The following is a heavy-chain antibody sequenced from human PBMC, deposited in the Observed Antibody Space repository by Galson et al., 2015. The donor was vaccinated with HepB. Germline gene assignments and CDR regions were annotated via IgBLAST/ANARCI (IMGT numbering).Heavy chain of an antibody. Sequence: SLRLSCAASGFTFSSYGMHWVRQAPGKGLEWVAVIWYDGSNKYYADSVKGRFTISRDNSKNTLYLQMNSLRAEDTAVYYCARGLEVVPRGEEWLLSTGAFDIWGQGTMVTVSS. CDR1: GFTFSSYG. CDR3: ARGLEVVPRGEEWLLSTGAFDI. D-gene: IGHD3-3*01. J-gene: IGHJ3*02. V-gene: IGHV3-33*01. CDR2: IWYDGSNK.